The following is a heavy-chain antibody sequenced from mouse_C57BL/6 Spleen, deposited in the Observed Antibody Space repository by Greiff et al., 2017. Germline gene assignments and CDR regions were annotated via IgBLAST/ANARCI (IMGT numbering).Heavy chain of an antibody. CDR2: IYPSDSET. D-gene: IGHD1-1*01. Sequence: QVQLQQPGAELVRPGSSVKLSCKASGYTFTSYWMDWVKQRPGQGLEWIGNIYPSDSETHYNQKFKDKATLTVDKSSSTAYMQLSSLTSEVSAVYYCARSATTVVARYFDVWGTGTTVTVSS. CDR1: GYTFTSYW. CDR3: ARSATTVVARYFDV. J-gene: IGHJ1*03. V-gene: IGHV1-61*01.